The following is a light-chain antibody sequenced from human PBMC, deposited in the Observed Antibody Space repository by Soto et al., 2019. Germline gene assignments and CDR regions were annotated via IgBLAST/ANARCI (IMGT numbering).Light chain of an antibody. CDR1: QSVSSY. CDR2: GAS. Sequence: ETVLTQSPATLSLSPGERATLSCRASQSVSSYLAWYQQKPGQAPSLLIYGASTRATGTPARFSGSGSGTEFTLTISSLQPEDFAVYYCQQDYNLPWTFGHGTKVDIK. CDR3: QQDYNLPWT. V-gene: IGKV3D-7*01. J-gene: IGKJ1*01.